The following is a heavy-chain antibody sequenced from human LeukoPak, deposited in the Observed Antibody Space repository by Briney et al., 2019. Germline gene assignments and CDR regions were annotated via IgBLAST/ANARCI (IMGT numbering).Heavy chain of an antibody. CDR1: GGSISSGGYY. CDR3: ARVNYYDSSGYYYQPYYFDY. CDR2: IYYSGST. V-gene: IGHV4-31*03. J-gene: IGHJ4*02. Sequence: SQTLSLTCTVSGGSISSGGYYWSWIRQHPGKGLEWIGYIYYSGSTYYSPSLKSRVTISVDTSKNQFSLKLSSVTAADTAVYYCARVNYYDSSGYYYQPYYFDYWGQGTLVTVSS. D-gene: IGHD3-22*01.